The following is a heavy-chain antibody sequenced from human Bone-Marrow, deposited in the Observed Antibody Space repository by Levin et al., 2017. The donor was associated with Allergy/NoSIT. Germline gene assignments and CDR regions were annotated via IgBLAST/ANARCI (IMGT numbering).Heavy chain of an antibody. J-gene: IGHJ4*02. V-gene: IGHV4-39*01. D-gene: IGHD6-19*01. CDR3: ARHVSAQSGWYYFDY. Sequence: SETLSLTCTVSGDSISSRGFYWGWIRQPPGKGLQWLVSIYHSGSIYYNPSLESRVTMSADTSKKTFSLKLSSVTAEDTAIYYCARHVSAQSGWYYFDYWGQGMLVTVSS. CDR2: IYHSGSI. CDR1: GDSISSRGFY.